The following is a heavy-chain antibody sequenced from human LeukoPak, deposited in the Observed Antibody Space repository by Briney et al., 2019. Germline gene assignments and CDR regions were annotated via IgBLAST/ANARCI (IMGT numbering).Heavy chain of an antibody. CDR2: ISYDGSNK. J-gene: IGHJ5*02. CDR1: GFTFSSYA. CDR3: AREPPRYCSSTSCYSQGKDPINWFDP. Sequence: GGSLRLSCAASGFTFSSYAMHWVRQAPGKGLEWVAVISYDGSNKYYADSVKGRFTISRDNSKNTLYLQMNSLRAEDTAVYYCAREPPRYCSSTSCYSQGKDPINWFDPWGQGTLVTVS. V-gene: IGHV3-30*04. D-gene: IGHD2-2*01.